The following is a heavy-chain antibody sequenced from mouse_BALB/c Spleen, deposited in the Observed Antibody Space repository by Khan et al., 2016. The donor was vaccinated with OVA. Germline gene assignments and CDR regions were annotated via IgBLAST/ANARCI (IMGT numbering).Heavy chain of an antibody. CDR2: IDPFSGGT. Sequence: SGPELMKPGTSVKISCKASGYSFTTYYIHWVIQTHGKSLEWIGYIDPFSGGTTYNQKFKGKATLTVDKSSSTAYIHLSNLTSEDSAVYYCTRHGDVAWFTYWGQGTLVTGSA. CDR3: TRHGDVAWFTY. V-gene: IGHV1S135*01. J-gene: IGHJ3*01. D-gene: IGHD2-13*01. CDR1: GYSFTTYY.